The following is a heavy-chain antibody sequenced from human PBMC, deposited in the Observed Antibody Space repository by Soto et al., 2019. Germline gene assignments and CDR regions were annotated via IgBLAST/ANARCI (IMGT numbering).Heavy chain of an antibody. CDR1: GYSFAGYW. Sequence: LGESLKISCKGSGYSFAGYWITWERQKPGKGLEWMGRIDPSDSQTYYSPSFRGHVTISVTKSITTVFLQWSSLRASDTAMYYCARQIYDSDTGPNFQYYFDSWGQGTPVTVSS. D-gene: IGHD3-22*01. CDR3: ARQIYDSDTGPNFQYYFDS. J-gene: IGHJ4*02. CDR2: IDPSDSQT. V-gene: IGHV5-10-1*01.